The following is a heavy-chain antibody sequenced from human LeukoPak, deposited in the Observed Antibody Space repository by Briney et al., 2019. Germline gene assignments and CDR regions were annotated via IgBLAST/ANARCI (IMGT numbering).Heavy chain of an antibody. CDR3: ARDTMTGCSSTSCTTT. V-gene: IGHV4-30-4*08. D-gene: IGHD2-2*01. CDR1: GGSISSGAYY. J-gene: IGHJ5*02. Sequence: SQTLSLTCTVSGGSISSGAYYWGWIRQPPGKGLEWIGYIYYSGSTYYNPSLKSRVTISVDTSKNQFSLKLSSVTAADTAVYYCARDTMTGCSSTSCTTTWGQGTLVTVSS. CDR2: IYYSGST.